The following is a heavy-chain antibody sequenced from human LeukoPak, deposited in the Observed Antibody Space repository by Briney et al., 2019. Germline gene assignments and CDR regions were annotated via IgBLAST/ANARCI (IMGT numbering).Heavy chain of an antibody. CDR2: INPNSGGT. CDR3: ARDMGLHITMVRGATYTRNEFDY. D-gene: IGHD3-10*01. V-gene: IGHV1-2*02. CDR1: GYTFTGYY. Sequence: ASVKVSCKASGYTFTGYYMHWVRQAPGQGLEWMGWINPNSGGTNYAQKFQGRVTMTRDTSISTAYMELSRLRSDDTAVYYCARDMGLHITMVRGATYTRNEFDYWGQGTLVTVSS. J-gene: IGHJ4*02.